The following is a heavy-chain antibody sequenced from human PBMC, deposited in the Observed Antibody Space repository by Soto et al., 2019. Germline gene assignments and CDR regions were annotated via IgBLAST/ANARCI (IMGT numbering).Heavy chain of an antibody. V-gene: IGHV3-7*03. CDR3: ARAFQSGIWCVELLYYFDD. J-gene: IGHJ4*02. CDR2: IKQDGSEK. D-gene: IGHD3-10*01. CDR1: GFTFSSYW. Sequence: GGSLRPSCAASGFTFSSYWMSWVRQAPGKGLEWVANIKQDGSEKYYVDSVKGRFTISRDNAKNSLYLQMNSLRAEDTAVYYCARAFQSGIWCVELLYYFDDWGQGTLVTVSS.